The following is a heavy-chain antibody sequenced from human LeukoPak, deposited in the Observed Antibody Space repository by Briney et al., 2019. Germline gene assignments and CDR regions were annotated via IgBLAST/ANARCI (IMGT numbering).Heavy chain of an antibody. D-gene: IGHD3-10*01. V-gene: IGHV3-66*02. Sequence: PGGSLRLSCAASGFTVSSNYMSWVRQAPGKGLEWVSVIYSGGSTYYADSVKGRFTISRDNSKNTLYLQMNSLRAEDTAVYYCARETPELPMFDSWGQGTLVTVSS. CDR2: IYSGGST. J-gene: IGHJ5*01. CDR3: ARETPELPMFDS. CDR1: GFTVSSNY.